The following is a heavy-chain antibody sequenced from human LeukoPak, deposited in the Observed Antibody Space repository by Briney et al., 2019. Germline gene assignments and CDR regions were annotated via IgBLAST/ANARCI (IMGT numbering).Heavy chain of an antibody. V-gene: IGHV4-59*08. Sequence: SETLSLTCTVSGASIRSFYWSWIRQPPGKGLEWIGYISYGGSTISDPSLKSRVTISVDTSKNQFSLKLSSVTAADTAVYYCASHPYDPIFDYWGQGTLVTVSS. CDR2: ISYGGST. D-gene: IGHD3-22*01. J-gene: IGHJ4*02. CDR3: ASHPYDPIFDY. CDR1: GASIRSFY.